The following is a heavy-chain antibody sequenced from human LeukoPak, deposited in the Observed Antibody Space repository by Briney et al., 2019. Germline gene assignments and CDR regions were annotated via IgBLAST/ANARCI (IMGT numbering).Heavy chain of an antibody. J-gene: IGHJ4*02. D-gene: IGHD3-9*01. CDR1: GFTFNTFN. CDR2: ITSGGDYI. CDR3: ARGHYDVLAASYKWTPDY. Sequence: GGSLRLSCAASGFTFNTFNMNWVRQAPGEGLEWVSSITSGGDYIYYADSVKGRFTTSRDNAKNSLSLQLNSLRVEDTAVYYCARGHYDVLAASYKWTPDYWGQGTLVTVSS. V-gene: IGHV3-21*01.